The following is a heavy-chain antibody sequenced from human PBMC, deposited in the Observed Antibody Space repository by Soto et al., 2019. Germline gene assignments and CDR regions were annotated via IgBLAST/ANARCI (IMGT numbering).Heavy chain of an antibody. CDR3: AKTKGWFGEKRYYYYYMDV. CDR1: GFTFSSYA. Sequence: GGSLRLSCAASGFTFSSYAMSWVRQAPGKGLEWVSAISGSGGSTYYADSVKGRFTISRDNSKNTLYLQMNILRAEDTAVYYCAKTKGWFGEKRYYYYYMDVWGKGTTVTVSS. D-gene: IGHD3-10*01. J-gene: IGHJ6*03. V-gene: IGHV3-23*01. CDR2: ISGSGGST.